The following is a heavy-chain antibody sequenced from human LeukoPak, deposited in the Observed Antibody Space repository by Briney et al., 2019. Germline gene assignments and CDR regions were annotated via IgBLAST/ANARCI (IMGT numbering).Heavy chain of an antibody. V-gene: IGHV1-2*02. D-gene: IGHD3-9*01. CDR1: GYAFSSYY. Sequence: GASVKVSCKASGYAFSSYYMHWVRQASGQGLEWMGLLNPQTGDTHFAQKFQGRVTFTRHTSISTAYMAMSRLRSDDTAVFYCARGSRYHDWLSPLDSWGQGTLVTVSS. CDR2: LNPQTGDT. J-gene: IGHJ4*02. CDR3: ARGSRYHDWLSPLDS.